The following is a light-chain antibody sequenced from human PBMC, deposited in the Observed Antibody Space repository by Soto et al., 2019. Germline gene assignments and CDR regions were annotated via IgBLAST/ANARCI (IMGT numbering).Light chain of an antibody. V-gene: IGKV2-28*01. CDR1: QSLLHRNGYNY. J-gene: IGKJ4*01. CDR3: QQANSFPLT. Sequence: DVVLTQSPLSLPVTPGEPASISCRSSQSLLHRNGYNYLDWYLQKPGQSPQLLIYLGSNRASGVPDRFSGSGSGTDFPLTLSSLQPEVSATYFCQQANSFPLTFGGGT. CDR2: LGS.